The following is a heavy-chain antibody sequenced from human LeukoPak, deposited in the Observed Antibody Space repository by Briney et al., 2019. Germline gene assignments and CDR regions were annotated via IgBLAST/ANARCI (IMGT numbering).Heavy chain of an antibody. V-gene: IGHV3-7*04. CDR2: IKQDGSEK. CDR3: ARGWFGAAAADDY. D-gene: IGHD6-13*01. Sequence: PGGSLRLSCAASGFTFSTYWMSWVRQAPGKGLGWVASIKQDGSEKYYVDSMKGRFTISRDNAKNSLYLQMNSLRDEDTAVYYCARGWFGAAAADDYWGQGTLVTVSS. CDR1: GFTFSTYW. J-gene: IGHJ4*02.